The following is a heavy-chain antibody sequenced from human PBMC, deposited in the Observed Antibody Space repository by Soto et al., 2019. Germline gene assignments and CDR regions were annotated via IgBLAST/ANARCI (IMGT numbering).Heavy chain of an antibody. J-gene: IGHJ4*02. CDR2: IYSGGST. CDR3: ARDPSYSSSLDC. V-gene: IGHV3-53*01. CDR1: GFTVSSNY. D-gene: IGHD6-13*01. Sequence: GGSLRLSCAASGFTVSSNYMSWVRQAPGKGLEWVSVIYSGGSTYYADSVKGRFTISRDNSKNTLYLQMNSLRAEDTAVYFCARDPSYSSSLDCWGQGTLVTVSS.